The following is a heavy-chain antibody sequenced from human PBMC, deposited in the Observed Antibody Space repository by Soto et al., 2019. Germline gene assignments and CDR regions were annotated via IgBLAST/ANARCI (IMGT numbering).Heavy chain of an antibody. CDR3: ARGRWTYYYDSSGYYSGWFDP. V-gene: IGHV4-34*01. CDR2: INHSGST. CDR1: GGSFSGYY. D-gene: IGHD3-22*01. Sequence: SEILSLTCAVYGGSFSGYYWSWIRQPPGKGLEWIGEINHSGSTNYNPSLKSRVTISVDTSKNQFSLKLSSVTAADTAVYYCARGRWTYYYDSSGYYSGWFDPWGQGTLVTVSS. J-gene: IGHJ5*02.